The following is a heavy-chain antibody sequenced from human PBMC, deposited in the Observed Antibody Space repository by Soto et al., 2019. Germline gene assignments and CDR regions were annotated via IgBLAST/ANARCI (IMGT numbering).Heavy chain of an antibody. J-gene: IGHJ4*02. CDR1: GDPVSSGSYY. CDR3: AAKLGTTHYCDF. CDR2: IYHTGST. Sequence: QVQLQESGPGLVQPSQTLSLTCSVSGDPVSSGSYYWTWVRQHPVKGLEWIGYIYHTGSTYYNPSLQSRLIMSIDTSKNQFSLHLYSVTAADTAVYFCAAKLGTTHYCDFWGQGSLVAVSS. V-gene: IGHV4-31*03. D-gene: IGHD7-27*01.